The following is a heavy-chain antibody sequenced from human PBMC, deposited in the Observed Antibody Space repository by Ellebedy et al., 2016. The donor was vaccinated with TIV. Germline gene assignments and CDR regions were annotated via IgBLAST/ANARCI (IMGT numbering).Heavy chain of an antibody. D-gene: IGHD5-18*01. Sequence: GESLKISCAASGFSFRSYAMSWVRQAPGKGLEWVSGIVGGGAERYADSVKGRFTISRDNSKNTVDLQMKSLRDEDTAVYFCAKDRTAGDGYWVFDSWGQGTLVTVSS. V-gene: IGHV3-23*01. CDR2: IVGGGA. CDR1: GFSFRSYA. J-gene: IGHJ4*02. CDR3: AKDRTAGDGYWVFDS.